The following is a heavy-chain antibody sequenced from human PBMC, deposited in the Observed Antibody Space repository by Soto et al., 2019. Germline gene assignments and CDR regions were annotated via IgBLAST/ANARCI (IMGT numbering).Heavy chain of an antibody. D-gene: IGHD1-7*01. CDR3: AKDGDHNWNYVGPWDYYYGMDV. V-gene: IGHV3-30*18. Sequence: PGGSLRLSCAASGFTFSSYGMHWVRQAPGKGLEWVAVISYDGSNKYYAYSVKGRFTISRDNSKNTLYLQMNSLRAEDTAVYYCAKDGDHNWNYVGPWDYYYGMDVWGQGTTVTVSS. CDR1: GFTFSSYG. J-gene: IGHJ6*02. CDR2: ISYDGSNK.